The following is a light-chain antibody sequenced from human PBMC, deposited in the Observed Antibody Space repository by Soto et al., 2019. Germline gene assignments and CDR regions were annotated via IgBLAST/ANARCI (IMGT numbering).Light chain of an antibody. CDR2: DVN. V-gene: IGLV2-8*01. Sequence: QSALTQPPSASGSPGQSVAISCTGTSSDVGAYDYVSWYQQHPGKGPKLLMYDVNKRPSGVPDRFSGSKSGNTASLTVTGLQAEDAADYYCSSYAGTHIVFGTGTKLTVL. CDR1: SSDVGAYDY. J-gene: IGLJ1*01. CDR3: SSYAGTHIV.